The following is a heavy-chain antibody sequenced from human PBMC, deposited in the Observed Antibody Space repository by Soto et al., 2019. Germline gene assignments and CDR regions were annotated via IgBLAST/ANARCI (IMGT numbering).Heavy chain of an antibody. CDR2: IYYNGNT. Sequence: SETLSLTCTVSGGSVSSGSYYWSWIRQPPGKGLEWIGYIYYNGNTNYNPSLKSRVTISVDTSKSQFSLKLSSVTAADTAVYYCASALYCSGGSCSFDPWGHGTLVTVSS. CDR3: ASALYCSGGSCSFDP. CDR1: GGSVSSGSYY. J-gene: IGHJ5*02. V-gene: IGHV4-61*01. D-gene: IGHD2-15*01.